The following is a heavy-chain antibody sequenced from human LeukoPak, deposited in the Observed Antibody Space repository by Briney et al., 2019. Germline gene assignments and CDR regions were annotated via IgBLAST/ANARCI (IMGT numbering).Heavy chain of an antibody. V-gene: IGHV1-8*01. J-gene: IGHJ5*02. CDR1: GYTFTSYD. D-gene: IGHD3-16*02. CDR3: ARAMAVRYRRINWFDP. Sequence: GASVKVSCKASGYTFTSYDINWVRQATGQGLEWMGWMNPNSGNTGYAQKFQGRVTMTRNTSISTAYMELSSLRSEDTAVYYCARAMAVRYRRINWFDPWGQGTLVTVSS. CDR2: MNPNSGNT.